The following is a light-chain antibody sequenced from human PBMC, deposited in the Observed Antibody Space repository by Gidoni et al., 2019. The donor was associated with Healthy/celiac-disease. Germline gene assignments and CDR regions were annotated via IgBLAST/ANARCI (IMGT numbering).Light chain of an antibody. J-gene: IGKJ4*01. Sequence: VLTQSLANLSLSPGERATLSFVASQSVSSSYLAWYQQKPGLAPRLLIYDASSRATGIPDRFSGSGSGTDFTLTISRLEPEDFAVYYCQQYGSSPPLTFGGGTKVEIK. CDR1: QSVSSSY. CDR2: DAS. V-gene: IGKV3D-20*01. CDR3: QQYGSSPPLT.